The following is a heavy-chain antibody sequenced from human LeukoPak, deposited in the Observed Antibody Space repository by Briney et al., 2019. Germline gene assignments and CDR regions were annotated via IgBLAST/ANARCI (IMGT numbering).Heavy chain of an antibody. CDR2: IKQDGSEK. V-gene: IGHV3-7*01. J-gene: IGHJ4*02. Sequence: PGGALRLSCAASGFNFSSYWLSWVRQAPGKGLEWVANIKQDGSEKYYVDSVKGRFTISRDNAKNSLYLQMNSRRAEDTAVYYCARSEYYGSGSYYTYPDYWGQGTLVTVSS. D-gene: IGHD3-10*01. CDR3: ARSEYYGSGSYYTYPDY. CDR1: GFNFSSYW.